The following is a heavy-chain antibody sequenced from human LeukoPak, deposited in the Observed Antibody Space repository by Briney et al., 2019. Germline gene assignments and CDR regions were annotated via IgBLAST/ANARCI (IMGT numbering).Heavy chain of an antibody. V-gene: IGHV3-74*01. D-gene: IGHD2-8*02. CDR3: AGDSGGGYFDY. CDR1: GFTFSSYW. CDR2: INSDGSST. Sequence: PGGSLRLSCAASGFTFSSYWMHWVRQAPGKGLVWVSRINSDGSSTSYADSVKGRFTISRDNAKNTLYLQMDSLRAEDTAVYYCAGDSGGGYFDYWGQGTLVTVSS. J-gene: IGHJ4*02.